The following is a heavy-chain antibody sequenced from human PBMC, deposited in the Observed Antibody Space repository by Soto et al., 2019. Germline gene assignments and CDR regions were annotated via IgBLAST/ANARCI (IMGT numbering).Heavy chain of an antibody. Sequence: GGAPRLSCAGSGFTFCSYAMSWVRQAPGKGVDWVSAVSGSGGSTYYADSVKGRFTISRDNSKNTLYLQMNSLRAEDTAVYYCAKGVVVVPAASLFPISDDGFDMWGQGTMVTVSS. CDR2: VSGSGGST. D-gene: IGHD2-2*01. V-gene: IGHV3-23*01. CDR1: GFTFCSYA. CDR3: AKGVVVVPAASLFPISDDGFDM. J-gene: IGHJ3*02.